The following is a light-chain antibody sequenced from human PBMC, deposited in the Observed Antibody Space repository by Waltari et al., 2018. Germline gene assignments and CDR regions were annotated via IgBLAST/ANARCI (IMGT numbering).Light chain of an antibody. V-gene: IGKV3-11*01. CDR2: DAS. Sequence: EIVLTQSPATLSLSPGDRATLSCRASQSVSSYLGWYQQKPGQAPRLLIYDASNRATGVPARFSGRGSGTDFTLTISSLEPEDFAVYYCQQRSNWPTFGGGTKVEIK. CDR1: QSVSSY. CDR3: QQRSNWPT. J-gene: IGKJ4*01.